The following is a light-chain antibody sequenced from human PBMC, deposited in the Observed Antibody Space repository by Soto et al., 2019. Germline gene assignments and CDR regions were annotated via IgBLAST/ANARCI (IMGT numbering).Light chain of an antibody. Sequence: IVMTQSPATLSVSPGERATLSCRAGQTIYSNVAWYQQRPGQAPRLLIYRASTRATGVPARFSGSGSGTEFTLTISSLQPDDFATYYCQHYNSYSEAFGQGTKVDIK. CDR2: RAS. V-gene: IGKV3-15*01. J-gene: IGKJ1*01. CDR1: QTIYSN. CDR3: QHYNSYSEA.